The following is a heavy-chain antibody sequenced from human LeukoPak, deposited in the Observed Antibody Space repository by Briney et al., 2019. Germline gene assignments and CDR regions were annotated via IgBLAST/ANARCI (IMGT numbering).Heavy chain of an antibody. J-gene: IGHJ4*02. Sequence: SQTISLTCALTGDSISSNTAAWNWIRQSTSRGLEWLGRTYCRSKCYNDYAVSVKGRITISPDTSKNQFSLQLNSVTPEDTAVYYCAADYYDSSGYSLRGFDYWGQGTLVTVSS. CDR1: GDSISSNTAA. CDR2: TYCRSKCYN. D-gene: IGHD3-22*01. V-gene: IGHV6-1*01. CDR3: AADYYDSSGYSLRGFDY.